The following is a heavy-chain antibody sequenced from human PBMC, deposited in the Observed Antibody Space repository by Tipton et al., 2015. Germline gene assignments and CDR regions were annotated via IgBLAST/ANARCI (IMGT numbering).Heavy chain of an antibody. Sequence: SLRLSCAASGFTFDDYAMHWVRQAPGKGLEWVSGISWESGSLGYPDSVKGRFTISRDNAKNSLYLQMNSLKAEDTALYYCAKDLGYLAPRALFDYWGQGTLVAVSS. D-gene: IGHD3-16*02. CDR2: ISWESGSL. CDR3: AKDLGYLAPRALFDY. J-gene: IGHJ4*02. CDR1: GFTFDDYA. V-gene: IGHV3-9*01.